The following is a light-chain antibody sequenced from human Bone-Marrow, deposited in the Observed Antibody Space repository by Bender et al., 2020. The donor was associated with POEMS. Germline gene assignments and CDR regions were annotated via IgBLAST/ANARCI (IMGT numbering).Light chain of an antibody. CDR1: SSDVGSYNL. CDR3: CSSAGSNTFRV. V-gene: IGLV2-23*02. CDR2: DVS. J-gene: IGLJ2*01. Sequence: QSALTQPASVSGSPGQSIPISCTGTSSDVGSYNLVSWFQQHPGKAPKLLIYDVSNRPSGVSNRFSGFKSGNTASLTISGLQAEDEADYYCCSSAGSNTFRVFGGGTKLTVL.